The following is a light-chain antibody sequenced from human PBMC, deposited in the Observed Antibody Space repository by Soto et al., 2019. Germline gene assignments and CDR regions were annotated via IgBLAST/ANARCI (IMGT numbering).Light chain of an antibody. CDR2: EVY. J-gene: IGLJ1*01. CDR1: SSDIDTYNY. CDR3: SSYTGSGSYV. Sequence: QSALTQPASVSGSPGQSITISCTGSSSDIDTYNYVSWYQLHPGKAPKTVIYEVYNRPSGVSNRFSGSKSRNTASLTISGLQADDEADYFCSSYTGSGSYVFGTGTKLTVL. V-gene: IGLV2-14*01.